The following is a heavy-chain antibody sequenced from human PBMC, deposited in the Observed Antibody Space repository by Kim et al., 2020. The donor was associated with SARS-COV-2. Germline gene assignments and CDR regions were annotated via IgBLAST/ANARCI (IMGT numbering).Heavy chain of an antibody. J-gene: IGHJ4*02. Sequence: PSLKSRVTISVDKAKNQFSLKLSSVTAADTAVYYCASSGVAVAGKRYFDYWGQGTLVTVSS. V-gene: IGHV4-4*02. CDR3: ASSGVAVAGKRYFDY. D-gene: IGHD6-19*01.